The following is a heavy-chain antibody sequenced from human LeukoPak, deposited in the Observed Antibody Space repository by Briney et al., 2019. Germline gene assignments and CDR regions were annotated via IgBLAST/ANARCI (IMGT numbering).Heavy chain of an antibody. J-gene: IGHJ5*02. V-gene: IGHV3-74*01. CDR2: INSDGSST. Sequence: GGSLRLSCAASGFTFSSDGMRWVRQAPGKGLVWVSHINSDGSSTNYADCVNGRFTISRDNAKHTLDLQMNSLRAEDTAVYYCARCSTSSGHSVRWFDPWGQGTLVTVSS. CDR3: ARCSTSSGHSVRWFDP. D-gene: IGHD3-22*01. CDR1: GFTFSSDG.